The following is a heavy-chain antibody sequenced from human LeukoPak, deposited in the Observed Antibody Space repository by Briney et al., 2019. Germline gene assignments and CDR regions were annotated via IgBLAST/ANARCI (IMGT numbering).Heavy chain of an antibody. D-gene: IGHD5-12*01. V-gene: IGHV3-48*01. CDR2: ISSGGGTI. CDR1: SFAFNNYG. J-gene: IGHJ3*01. Sequence: PGGSLRLSCTASSFAFNNYGMNWVRQAPGRGLEWVSYISSGGGTIYYADSVRGRFTISRDNAWNSLFLQMDSLTAEDTAVYYCARAPLEIVAIDYWGQGTMVTVSS. CDR3: ARAPLEIVAIDY.